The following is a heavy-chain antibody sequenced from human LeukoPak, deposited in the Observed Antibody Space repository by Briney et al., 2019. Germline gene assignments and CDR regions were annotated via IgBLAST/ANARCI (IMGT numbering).Heavy chain of an antibody. CDR3: ARDSGVGATKLYYYHGMDV. CDR1: GGSVSSGSYY. V-gene: IGHV4-61*01. Sequence: SETLSLTCTVSGGSVSSGSYYWSWIRQPPGKGLEWIGYIYYSGSTNYNPSLKSRVTISVDTSKNQFSLKLSSVTAADTAVYYCARDSGVGATKLYYYHGMDVWGQGTTVTVSS. CDR2: IYYSGST. D-gene: IGHD1-26*01. J-gene: IGHJ6*02.